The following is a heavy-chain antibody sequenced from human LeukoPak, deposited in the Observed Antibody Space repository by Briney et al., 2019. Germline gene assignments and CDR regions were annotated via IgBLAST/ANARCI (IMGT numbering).Heavy chain of an antibody. CDR2: INSDGSST. J-gene: IGHJ3*02. CDR1: GFTFSSYW. D-gene: IGHD2-21*01. CDR3: ASEDSYKGAFDI. Sequence: PGGSLRLSCAASGFTFSSYWMHWVRQAPGKGLVWVSRINSDGSSTSYADSVKGRFTISRDNAKNTLYLQMNSLRAEDTAVYYCASEDSYKGAFDIWGQETMVTVSS. V-gene: IGHV3-74*01.